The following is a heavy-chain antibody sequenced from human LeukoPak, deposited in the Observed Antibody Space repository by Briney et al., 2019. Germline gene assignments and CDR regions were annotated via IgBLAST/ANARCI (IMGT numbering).Heavy chain of an antibody. V-gene: IGHV3-23*01. CDR3: AKQGITMIVVVLYYFDY. CDR2: ISGSGGGT. Sequence: GGSLRLSCAASGFTFSSYAMSWVRQAPGKGLEWVSAISGSGGGTYYADSVKGRFTISRDNSKNTLYLQMNSLRAEDTAVYYCAKQGITMIVVVLYYFDYWGQGTLVTVSS. J-gene: IGHJ4*02. CDR1: GFTFSSYA. D-gene: IGHD3-22*01.